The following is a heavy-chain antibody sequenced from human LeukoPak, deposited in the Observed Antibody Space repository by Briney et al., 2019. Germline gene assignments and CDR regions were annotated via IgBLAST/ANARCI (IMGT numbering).Heavy chain of an antibody. V-gene: IGHV1-69*05. D-gene: IGHD2-8*02. Sequence: SVKVSCKGSGGTFSSYAIRWVRQAPGQGLEWVGGVIPIFGTANYAQKFQGRVTITTDESTSTAYIELRSLRSDDTAVYYCAREGALHDTGDHYLSWFDPWGQGTLVTVSS. CDR1: GGTFSSYA. CDR2: VIPIFGTA. CDR3: AREGALHDTGDHYLSWFDP. J-gene: IGHJ5*02.